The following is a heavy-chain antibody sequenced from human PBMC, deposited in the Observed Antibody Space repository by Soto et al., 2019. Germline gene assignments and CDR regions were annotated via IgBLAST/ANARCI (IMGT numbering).Heavy chain of an antibody. D-gene: IGHD3-10*01. CDR3: ARRDLGNAAFDI. J-gene: IGHJ3*02. V-gene: IGHV4-61*01. CDR2: MHYRGSA. Sequence: QEQLQESGPGLVKPSETLSLTCTVSGGSVSSGSYNWNWIRQPPGKGLEWIGYMHYRGSANYNPSLKTRVTISVHTSKNQFSLKLSSVTAADTAVYYCARRDLGNAAFDIWGQGTMVTVSS. CDR1: GGSVSSGSYN.